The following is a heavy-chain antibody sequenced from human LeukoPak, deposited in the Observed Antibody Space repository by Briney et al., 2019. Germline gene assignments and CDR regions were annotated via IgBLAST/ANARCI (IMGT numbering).Heavy chain of an antibody. CDR3: ASSMVRGVRLGY. Sequence: ASVKVSCKASGGTFSSYAISWVRQAPGQGLEGVGGIIPIFGTANYAQKFQGRVTITTDESTSTAYMELSSLRSEDTAVYYCASSMVRGVRLGYWGQGTLVTVSS. CDR2: IIPIFGTA. J-gene: IGHJ4*02. V-gene: IGHV1-69*05. D-gene: IGHD3-10*01. CDR1: GGTFSSYA.